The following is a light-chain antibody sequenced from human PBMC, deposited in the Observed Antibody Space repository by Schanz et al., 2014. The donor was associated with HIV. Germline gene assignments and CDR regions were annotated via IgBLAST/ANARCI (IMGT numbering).Light chain of an antibody. Sequence: DIVLTQSPGTLSLSPGERAALSCRASQTVSSGSLAWFQQKPGQAPRLLIYGASTRATGIPARFSGSGSGTDFTLTISRLEPEDFAVYYCQQYGNSPPYSFGQGTKLDIK. V-gene: IGKV3-20*01. CDR1: QTVSSGS. J-gene: IGKJ2*03. CDR2: GAS. CDR3: QQYGNSPPYS.